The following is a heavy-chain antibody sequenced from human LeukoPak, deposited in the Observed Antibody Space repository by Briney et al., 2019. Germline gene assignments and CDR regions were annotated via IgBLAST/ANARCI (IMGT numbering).Heavy chain of an antibody. Sequence: PGGSLRLSCAASGFTFRNYWMHWVRQAPGKGLVWVSRIKGDGTHTIYADSVKGRFTISRDNAKNSLYLQMNSLRAEDTALYYCAKDSGWYFNWFDPWGQGTLVTVSS. CDR3: AKDSGWYFNWFDP. D-gene: IGHD6-19*01. CDR1: GFTFRNYW. V-gene: IGHV3-74*01. J-gene: IGHJ5*02. CDR2: IKGDGTHT.